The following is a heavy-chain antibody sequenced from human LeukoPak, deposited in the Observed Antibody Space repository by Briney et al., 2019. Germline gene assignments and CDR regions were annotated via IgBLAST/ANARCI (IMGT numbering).Heavy chain of an antibody. J-gene: IGHJ6*02. D-gene: IGHD6-13*01. V-gene: IGHV4-34*01. Sequence: SETLSLTCAVYRGSFSGYYWSWIRQPPGKGLEWIGEINHSGSTNYNPSLKSRVTISVDTSKNQFSLKLSSVTAADTAVYYCARGLGAYSSSWHYRYYYYGMDVWGQGTTVTVSS. CDR1: RGSFSGYY. CDR3: ARGLGAYSSSWHYRYYYYGMDV. CDR2: INHSGST.